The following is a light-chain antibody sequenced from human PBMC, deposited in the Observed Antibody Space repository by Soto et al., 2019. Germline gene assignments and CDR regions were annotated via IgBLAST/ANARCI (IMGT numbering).Light chain of an antibody. Sequence: EIMMTQSPVTLSVSPGERATLSCRASQSVNSNLAWYQQKPGQAPRLLISGTSNRDTGIPARFSGSGSGTEFTLTISSLQSEDFSVYYCQQYNDNWPTFGQGTKVDI. CDR3: QQYNDNWPT. J-gene: IGKJ1*01. V-gene: IGKV3D-15*01. CDR2: GTS. CDR1: QSVNSN.